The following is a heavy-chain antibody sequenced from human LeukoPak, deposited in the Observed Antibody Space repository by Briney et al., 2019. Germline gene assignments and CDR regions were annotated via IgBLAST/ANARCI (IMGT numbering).Heavy chain of an antibody. Sequence: PGGSLRLSCEASGFIFSSYAMNSVRQAPGKGLEWISYISFRSGTVYYADSVQGRFTVSRDNAKNSLYLEMNSLRAEDTAVYYCTREGEKYSVSSWFDPWGQGTLVTVSS. CDR3: TREGEKYSVSSWFDP. D-gene: IGHD6-6*01. V-gene: IGHV3-48*04. J-gene: IGHJ5*02. CDR1: GFIFSSYA. CDR2: ISFRSGTV.